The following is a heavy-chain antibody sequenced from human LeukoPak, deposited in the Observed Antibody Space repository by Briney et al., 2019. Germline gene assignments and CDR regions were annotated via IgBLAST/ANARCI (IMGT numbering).Heavy chain of an antibody. CDR2: ISSSSSYI. V-gene: IGHV3-21*01. D-gene: IGHD1-7*01. CDR3: ARDSAGTPDY. CDR1: GFTFSNYG. J-gene: IGHJ4*02. Sequence: GGSLRLSCAASGFTFSNYGMHWVRQAPGKGLEWVSSISSSSSYIYYADSVKGRFTISRDNAKNSLYLQMNSLRAEDTAVYYCARDSAGTPDYWGQGTLVTVSS.